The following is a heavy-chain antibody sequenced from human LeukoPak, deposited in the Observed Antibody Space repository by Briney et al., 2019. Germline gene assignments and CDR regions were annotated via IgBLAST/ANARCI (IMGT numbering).Heavy chain of an antibody. V-gene: IGHV4-34*01. CDR3: ARGPHYYGSGSYYNFYYYYGMDV. CDR1: GGSFSGYY. J-gene: IGHJ6*02. CDR2: INHSGST. Sequence: PSETLSLTCAVYGGSFSGYYWSWIRQPPGKGLEWIGEINHSGSTNYNPSLKSRVTISVDTSKNQFSLKLSSVTAADTAVYYCARGPHYYGSGSYYNFYYYYGMDVWGQGTTVTVSS. D-gene: IGHD3-10*01.